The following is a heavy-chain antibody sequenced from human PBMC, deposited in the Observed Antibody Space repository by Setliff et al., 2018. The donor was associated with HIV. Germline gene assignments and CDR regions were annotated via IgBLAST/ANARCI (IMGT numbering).Heavy chain of an antibody. V-gene: IGHV4-61*01. Sequence: PSETLSLTCTVSGGSISSGSYYWSWIRQPPGKGLEWIGHISYSGGTNYNPSLKSRVTISVDTSKNQFSLKLTSVTAADTAVYYCARRRSPPSGFYSKYYMDVWGKGTTVTVSS. CDR1: GGSISSGSYY. CDR3: ARRRSPPSGFYSKYYMDV. D-gene: IGHD3-22*01. CDR2: ISYSGGT. J-gene: IGHJ6*03.